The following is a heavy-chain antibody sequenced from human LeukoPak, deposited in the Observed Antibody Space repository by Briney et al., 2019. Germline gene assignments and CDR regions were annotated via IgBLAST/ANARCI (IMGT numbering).Heavy chain of an antibody. D-gene: IGHD6-25*01. J-gene: IGHJ3*02. CDR2: IYYSGST. Sequence: SETLSLTCTVSGGSISSYYWSWIRQPPGKGLEWIGYIYYSGSTNYNPSLKSRVTISVDTSKNQFSLKLSSVTAADTAVYYCARAGSGLHAFDIWGQGTMVTVSS. CDR3: ARAGSGLHAFDI. CDR1: GGSISSYY. V-gene: IGHV4-59*01.